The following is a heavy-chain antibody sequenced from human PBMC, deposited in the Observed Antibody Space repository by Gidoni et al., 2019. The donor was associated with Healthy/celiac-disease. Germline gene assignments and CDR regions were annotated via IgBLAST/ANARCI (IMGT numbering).Heavy chain of an antibody. Sequence: EVQLLESGGGLVQPGGSLRLSCAPSGFTFSGYAMSWVRQAPGKGLEWGSAISGSGGRTYYADSVKGRFTISRDNSKNTLYLQMNSLRAEDTAVYYCAKSGGPAKLFYYFDYWGQGTLVTVSS. V-gene: IGHV3-23*01. CDR3: AKSGGPAKLFYYFDY. J-gene: IGHJ4*02. D-gene: IGHD2-21*01. CDR2: ISGSGGRT. CDR1: GFTFSGYA.